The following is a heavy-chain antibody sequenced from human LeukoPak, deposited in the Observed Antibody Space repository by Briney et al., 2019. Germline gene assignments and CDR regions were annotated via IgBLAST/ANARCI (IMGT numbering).Heavy chain of an antibody. CDR1: GGSISSGSYY. J-gene: IGHJ4*02. D-gene: IGHD6-13*01. CDR2: IYTRGST. CDR3: AREIAAAGTVGYDY. V-gene: IGHV4-61*02. Sequence: PSQTLSLTCTVSGGSISSGSYYWSWIRQPAGKGLEWIGRIYTRGSTNYNPSLKSRVTISVDTSKNQFSLKLSSVTAADTAVYYCAREIAAAGTVGYDYWGQGTLVTVSS.